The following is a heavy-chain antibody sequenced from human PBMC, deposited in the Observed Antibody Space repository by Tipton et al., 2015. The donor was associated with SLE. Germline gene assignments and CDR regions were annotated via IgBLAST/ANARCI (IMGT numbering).Heavy chain of an antibody. D-gene: IGHD6-19*01. J-gene: IGHJ2*01. CDR2: IYYSGST. CDR1: GGSISSYY. CDR3: SRVTSGWLPLSGLIHWYFDL. Sequence: LRLSCTVSGGSISSYYWSWIRQPPGKGLEWIGYIYYSGSTNYNPSLKSRVTISVDTSKNQFSLKLSSVTAADTAVYYCSRVTSGWLPLSGLIHWYFDLWDRGNLVTVSS. V-gene: IGHV4-59*01.